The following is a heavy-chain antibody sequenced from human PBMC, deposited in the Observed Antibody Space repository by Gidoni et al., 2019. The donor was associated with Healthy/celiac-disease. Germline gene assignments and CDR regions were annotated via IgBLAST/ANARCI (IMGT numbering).Heavy chain of an antibody. V-gene: IGHV4-59*08. Sequence: QVQLQESGPGLVKPSETLSLTCTVSGGSISSYYWSWIRQPPGKGLEWIGYIYYSGSTNYNPSLKSRVTISVDTSKNQFSLKLSSVTAADTAVYYCARHPLWLGSYIGGFDYWGQGTLVTVSS. D-gene: IGHD1-26*01. CDR2: IYYSGST. J-gene: IGHJ4*02. CDR1: GGSISSYY. CDR3: ARHPLWLGSYIGGFDY.